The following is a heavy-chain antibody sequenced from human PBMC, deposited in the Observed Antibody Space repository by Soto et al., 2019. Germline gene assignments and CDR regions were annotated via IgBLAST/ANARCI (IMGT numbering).Heavy chain of an antibody. V-gene: IGHV1-2*04. CDR1: GYTFTGYH. CDR2: INPNSGGT. J-gene: IGHJ4*02. Sequence: GASVKPSCKACGYTFTGYHMHCVRQAPEQGLEWMGWINPNSGGTNYAQKFQGWVTMTRDTSISTAYMELSRLRSDDTAVYYCASGTAVAGTLYYFDYWGQGTLVTVSS. D-gene: IGHD6-19*01. CDR3: ASGTAVAGTLYYFDY.